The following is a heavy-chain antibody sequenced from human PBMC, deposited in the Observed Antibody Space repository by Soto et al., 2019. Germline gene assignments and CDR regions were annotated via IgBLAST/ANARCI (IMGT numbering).Heavy chain of an antibody. V-gene: IGHV3-23*01. D-gene: IGHD4-17*01. CDR2: ISGSGGST. CDR1: GFTFSSYA. Sequence: PVGSLRLSCAASGFTFSSYAMSWVRQAPGKGLEWVSAISGSGGSTYYADSVKGRFTISRDNSKNTLYLQMNSLRAEDTAVYYCAKDPDPPTTVTTYFDYWGQGTLVTVSS. J-gene: IGHJ4*02. CDR3: AKDPDPPTTVTTYFDY.